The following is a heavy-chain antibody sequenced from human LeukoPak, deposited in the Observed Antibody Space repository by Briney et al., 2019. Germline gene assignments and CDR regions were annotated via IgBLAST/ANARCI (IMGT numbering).Heavy chain of an antibody. CDR1: GFTSSSYG. J-gene: IGHJ3*02. CDR2: IRYDGSNK. Sequence: SGGSLRLSCAASGFTSSSYGMHWVRQAPGKGLEWVAFIRYDGSNKYYADSVKGRFTISRDNSKNTLYLQMNSLRAEDTAVYHCAKVADYYDSSGSGSAFDIWGQGTMVTVSS. V-gene: IGHV3-30*02. CDR3: AKVADYYDSSGSGSAFDI. D-gene: IGHD3-22*01.